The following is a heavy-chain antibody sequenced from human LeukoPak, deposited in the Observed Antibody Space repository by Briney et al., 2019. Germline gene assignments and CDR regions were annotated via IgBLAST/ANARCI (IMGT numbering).Heavy chain of an antibody. D-gene: IGHD6-13*01. CDR3: ARGIDSSSWTTHLFDY. CDR1: GFTFSSYW. CDR2: IKQDGSEK. V-gene: IGHV3-7*03. J-gene: IGHJ4*02. Sequence: PGGSLRLSCAASGFTFSSYWMSWVRQAPGKGLEWVANIKQDGSEKYYVDSVKGRFTISRDNAKNSLYLQMNSLRAEDTAVYYCARGIDSSSWTTHLFDYWGQGTLVTVSS.